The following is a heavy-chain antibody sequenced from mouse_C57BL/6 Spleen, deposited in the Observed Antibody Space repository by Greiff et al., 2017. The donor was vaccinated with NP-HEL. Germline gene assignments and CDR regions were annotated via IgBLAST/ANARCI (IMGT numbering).Heavy chain of an antibody. J-gene: IGHJ4*01. CDR1: GFSFTSYG. D-gene: IGHD3-3*01. CDR2: IWSGGST. Sequence: QVQLQQSGPGLVQPSQCLSISCTASGFSFTSYGVHWVRQCPGKGLEWLGVIWSGGSTDYNAAFISRLSIIKDNAKSQVIFKMNSLQADDTAIYYCAREGDGNAMDYWGQGTSVTVSS. V-gene: IGHV2-2*01. CDR3: AREGDGNAMDY.